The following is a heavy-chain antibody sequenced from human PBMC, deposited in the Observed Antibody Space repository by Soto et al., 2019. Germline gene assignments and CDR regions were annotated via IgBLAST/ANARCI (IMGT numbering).Heavy chain of an antibody. J-gene: IGHJ5*02. Sequence: PGGSLRLSCAASRFTFTTYSLICVRRSPGTGLEWVSCVSRSNSFIDDSDSVKGRFTTSRDNAKNSLYLQMNGLRAEDTAVYYCTRDASRDSSARGWFDPWGPGTLVTVSS. D-gene: IGHD6-13*01. V-gene: IGHV3-21*01. CDR2: VSRSNSFI. CDR3: TRDASRDSSARGWFDP. CDR1: RFTFTTYS.